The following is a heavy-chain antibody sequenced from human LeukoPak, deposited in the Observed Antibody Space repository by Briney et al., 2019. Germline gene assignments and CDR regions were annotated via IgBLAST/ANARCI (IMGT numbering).Heavy chain of an antibody. CDR2: LWADGRTN. Sequence: PGRSLRLSCAASGFTFSNYGMQWVRQAPGKGLEWVAVLWADGRTNYYADSVKGRFTISRDNSKNTLYLQMNSLRAEDTAVYYCAKDQSGDYSDWGQGTLVTVSS. CDR1: GFTFSNYG. J-gene: IGHJ4*02. CDR3: AKDQSGDYSD. V-gene: IGHV3-33*06. D-gene: IGHD4-17*01.